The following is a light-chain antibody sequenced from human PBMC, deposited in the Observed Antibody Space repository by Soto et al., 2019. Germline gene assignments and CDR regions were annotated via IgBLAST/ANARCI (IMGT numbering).Light chain of an antibody. CDR1: QSVSSSY. CDR3: QQYGTSPFT. V-gene: IGKV3-20*01. CDR2: AAS. J-gene: IGKJ3*01. Sequence: EIVLTQSPGTLSLSPEERATLSCRASQSVSSSYLAWHQQKPGQAPRLLISAASSRATVIPDRFSGSGSGTDFTLTISRLEPEDFAVYYCQQYGTSPFTFGPGTKVDI.